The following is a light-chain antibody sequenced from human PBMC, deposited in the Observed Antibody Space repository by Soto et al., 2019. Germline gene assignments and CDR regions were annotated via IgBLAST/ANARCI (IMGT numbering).Light chain of an antibody. V-gene: IGKV3-20*01. CDR1: HSVSSSY. CDR3: QQYGGPPIT. J-gene: IGKJ5*01. CDR2: GAS. Sequence: EIVLTQSPGTLSLSPGERATLSCRASHSVSSSYLAWYQQKPGQAPRLLIYGASSRATGIPDRFSGRGSGADFTLTINRLEPEDFAVYHCQQYGGPPITFGQGTRLEIK.